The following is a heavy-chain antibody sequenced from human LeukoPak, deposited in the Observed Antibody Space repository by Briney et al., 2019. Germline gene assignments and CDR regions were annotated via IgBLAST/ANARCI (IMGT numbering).Heavy chain of an antibody. Sequence: SETLSLTCTVSGGSISSGTYYWSWIRQPAGKGLEWIGRIYTSGSTNYNPSLKSRITISVDTSKNQFSLQLNSVTPEDTAVYYCARDRVRRRGLYDSSGYVGNWFDPWGQGTLVTVSS. D-gene: IGHD3-22*01. CDR2: IYTSGST. CDR3: ARDRVRRRGLYDSSGYVGNWFDP. J-gene: IGHJ5*02. CDR1: GGSISSGTYY. V-gene: IGHV4-61*02.